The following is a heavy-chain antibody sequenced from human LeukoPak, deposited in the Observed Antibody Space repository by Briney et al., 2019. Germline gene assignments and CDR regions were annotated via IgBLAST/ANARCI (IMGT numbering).Heavy chain of an antibody. Sequence: GGSLRLSCAVSGFTFSSYWMAWVRQAPGKGLEWVANIKQDGSEKYYVDSVKGRFTISGDNAENSLYLQMNSLRAEGTAVYYCTRSYDYWGQGTLVTVSS. J-gene: IGHJ4*02. CDR3: TRSYDY. V-gene: IGHV3-7*01. CDR2: IKQDGSEK. CDR1: GFTFSSYW.